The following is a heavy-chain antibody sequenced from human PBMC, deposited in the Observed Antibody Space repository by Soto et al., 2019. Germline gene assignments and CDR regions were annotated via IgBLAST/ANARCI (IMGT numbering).Heavy chain of an antibody. J-gene: IGHJ4*02. CDR3: ARDASEGYSYGLPYVTPVYCYY. CDR2: IDAGNGNT. Sequence: APVKVSCKASGYTFTSYAMHWVRQAPGQRLEWMGWIDAGNGNTKYSQKVQGRVTITRDTSASTAYMELSSLRSEDTGVYYCARDASEGYSYGLPYVTPVYCYYWGEGTLV. CDR1: GYTFTSYA. V-gene: IGHV1-3*01. D-gene: IGHD5-18*01.